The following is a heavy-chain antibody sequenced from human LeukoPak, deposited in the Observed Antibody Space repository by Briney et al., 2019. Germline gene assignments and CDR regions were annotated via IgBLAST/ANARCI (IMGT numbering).Heavy chain of an antibody. Sequence: GGSLRLSCAASGFTFSSYWMHWVRQAPGKGLVWVSRINSDESTTNYADSVKGRFTISRDNAKNTLYLQMNSLRAEDTAVYYCARSERYYYDSSGYYAFDYWGQGTLVTVSS. CDR2: INSDESTT. J-gene: IGHJ4*02. CDR3: ARSERYYYDSSGYYAFDY. V-gene: IGHV3-74*01. D-gene: IGHD3-22*01. CDR1: GFTFSSYW.